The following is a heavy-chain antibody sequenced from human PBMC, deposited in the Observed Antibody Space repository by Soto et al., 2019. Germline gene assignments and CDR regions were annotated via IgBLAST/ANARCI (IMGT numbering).Heavy chain of an antibody. CDR1: GFTFSNYN. V-gene: IGHV3-21*01. J-gene: IGHJ5*02. D-gene: IGHD2-8*01. CDR3: AREGALKPFSS. Sequence: GSLRPSCVASGFTFSNYNMNWVRQAPGKGLEWVSHISGTSVYIHYADSVKGRFTISRDNARNSVYLQMDSLRVEDTAVYYCAREGALKPFSSWGQGALVTVYS. CDR2: ISGTSVYI.